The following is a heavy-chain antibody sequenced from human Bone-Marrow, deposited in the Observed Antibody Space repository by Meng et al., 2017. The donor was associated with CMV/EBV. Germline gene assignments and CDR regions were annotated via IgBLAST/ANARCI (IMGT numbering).Heavy chain of an antibody. V-gene: IGHV3-30*04. CDR3: ARGECSGVSCYSHYYYGMDV. D-gene: IGHD2-15*01. J-gene: IGHJ6*02. CDR1: GFTFSSYA. CDR2: ISYDGSNK. Sequence: GESLKISCAASGFTFSSYAMHWVRQAPGKGLEWVAVISYDGSNKYYADSVKGRFTISRDNSKNTLYLQMNSLRAEDTAVYYCARGECSGVSCYSHYYYGMDVWSQGTTVTVSS.